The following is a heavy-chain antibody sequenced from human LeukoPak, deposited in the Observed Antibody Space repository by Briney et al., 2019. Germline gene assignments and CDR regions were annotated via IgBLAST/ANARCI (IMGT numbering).Heavy chain of an antibody. CDR2: IIPIFGTA. Sequence: EASVKVSCKASGGTFSSYAISWERQAPGQGLEWMGGIIPIFGTANYAQKFQGRVTITADESTSTAYMELSSLRSEDTAVYYCASVHNYYGSGSYSYWGQGTLVTVSS. D-gene: IGHD3-10*01. CDR1: GGTFSSYA. CDR3: ASVHNYYGSGSYSY. J-gene: IGHJ4*02. V-gene: IGHV1-69*13.